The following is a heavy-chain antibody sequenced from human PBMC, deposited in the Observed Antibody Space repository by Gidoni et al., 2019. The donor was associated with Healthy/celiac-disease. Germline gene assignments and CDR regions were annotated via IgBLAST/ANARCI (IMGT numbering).Heavy chain of an antibody. D-gene: IGHD2-15*01. V-gene: IGHV4-34*01. CDR2: INHSGST. CDR3: ARGEPVPKVAFDY. J-gene: IGHJ4*02. Sequence: QLQLQQWGAGLLKPSETLSITCPVYGGSFSGYYWSWIRPPPGKGLEWIGEINHSGSTNYNPYLMSRGTISEDTPKNQFYQKLSSVNAADTAVYYCARGEPVPKVAFDYWGQGTLVTVSS. CDR1: GGSFSGYY.